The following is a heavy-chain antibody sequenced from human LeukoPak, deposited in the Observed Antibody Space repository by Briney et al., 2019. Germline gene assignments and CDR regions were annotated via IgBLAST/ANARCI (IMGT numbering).Heavy chain of an antibody. J-gene: IGHJ6*02. CDR1: GYTFTSYG. D-gene: IGHD3-22*01. Sequence: SVKVSCKASGYTFTSYGISWVRQAPGQGLEWMGGIIPIFGTANYAQKFQGRVTITADESTSTAYMELSSLRSEDTAVYYCARGLDYYDSSTRSYYGMDVWGQGTTVTVSS. CDR3: ARGLDYYDSSTRSYYGMDV. CDR2: IIPIFGTA. V-gene: IGHV1-69*13.